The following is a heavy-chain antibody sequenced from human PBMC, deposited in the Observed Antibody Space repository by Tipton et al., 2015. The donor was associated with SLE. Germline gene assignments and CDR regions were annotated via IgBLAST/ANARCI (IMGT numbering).Heavy chain of an antibody. J-gene: IGHJ4*02. CDR1: GGSISSSSYY. Sequence: LRLSCTVSGGSISSSSYYWGWIRQPPGKGLEWIGSIYYSGSTYYNPSLKSRVTISVDTSKNQFSLKLSSVTAADTAVYYCVASTKNYYGSGSSFDYWGQGTLVTVSS. CDR3: VASTKNYYGSGSSFDY. D-gene: IGHD3-10*01. CDR2: IYYSGST. V-gene: IGHV4-39*01.